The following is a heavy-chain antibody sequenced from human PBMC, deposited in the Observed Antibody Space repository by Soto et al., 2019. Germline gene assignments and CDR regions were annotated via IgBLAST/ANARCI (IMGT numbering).Heavy chain of an antibody. CDR1: GGTFSSYA. Sequence: ASVKVSCKASGGTFSSYAISWVRQAPGQGLEWMGGIIPIFGTANYAQKFQGRVTITADKSTSTAYMELSSLRSEDTAVYYCARSKTPLMTTVTTGFDPWGQGTLVTVSS. J-gene: IGHJ5*02. CDR2: IIPIFGTA. V-gene: IGHV1-69*06. CDR3: ARSKTPLMTTVTTGFDP. D-gene: IGHD4-4*01.